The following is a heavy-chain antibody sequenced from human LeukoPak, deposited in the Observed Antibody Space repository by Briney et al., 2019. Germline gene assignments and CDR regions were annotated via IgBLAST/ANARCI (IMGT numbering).Heavy chain of an antibody. CDR3: ARDHRGVGTTPYYYMDV. J-gene: IGHJ6*03. CDR1: GYTFTSYA. V-gene: IGHV1-3*03. D-gene: IGHD1-26*01. Sequence: GASVKVSCKASGYTFTSYAIHWVRQAPGQRLEWMGWINAGNGNTQYSQEFQGRVTITRDTSASTAYMELSSLRSDDMAVYYCARDHRGVGTTPYYYMDVWGKGTTVTVSS. CDR2: INAGNGNT.